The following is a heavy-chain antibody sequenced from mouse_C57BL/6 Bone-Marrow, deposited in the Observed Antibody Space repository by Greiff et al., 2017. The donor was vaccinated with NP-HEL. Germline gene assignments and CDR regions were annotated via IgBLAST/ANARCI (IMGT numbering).Heavy chain of an antibody. D-gene: IGHD1-1*01. CDR2: IYPGDGDT. J-gene: IGHJ2*01. Sequence: VQLQQSGPELVKPGASVKISCKASGYAFSSSWMNWVKQRPGQGLEWIGRIYPGDGDTNYNGKFKGKATLTADKSSSTAYMQLSSLTSEDSAVYVCARSDYYGSRYDFDYWGQGTTLTVSS. CDR1: GYAFSSSW. CDR3: ARSDYYGSRYDFDY. V-gene: IGHV1-82*01.